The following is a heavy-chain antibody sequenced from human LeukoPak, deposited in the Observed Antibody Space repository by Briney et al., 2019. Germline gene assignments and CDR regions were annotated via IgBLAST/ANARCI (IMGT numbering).Heavy chain of an antibody. D-gene: IGHD4-23*01. CDR2: ISTAGDT. CDR3: ARQGTGGNGYFDF. CDR1: GFTFSSSD. J-gene: IGHJ2*01. V-gene: IGHV3-13*01. Sequence: PGGSLRLSCAASGFTFSSSDTHRVRQSTGDGLEWVSAISTAGDTYYLDSVKGRFTISRENAKNSLYLQMNSLRAGDTAVYYCARQGTGGNGYFDFWGRGTLVTVSS.